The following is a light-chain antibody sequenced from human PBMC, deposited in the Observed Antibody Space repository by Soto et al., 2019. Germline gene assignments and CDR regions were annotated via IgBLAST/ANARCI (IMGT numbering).Light chain of an antibody. CDR3: QQYGSSPPLT. J-gene: IGKJ4*01. Sequence: EIVLTQSPGTLSLSPGERATLSCRASQSVSSSYLAWYQQKPGQAPRLLIYGASSSATGIPDRFSGSGSGTDFTLTISRPEPEDFAVYYCQQYGSSPPLTFGGGTKVEIK. V-gene: IGKV3-20*01. CDR1: QSVSSSY. CDR2: GAS.